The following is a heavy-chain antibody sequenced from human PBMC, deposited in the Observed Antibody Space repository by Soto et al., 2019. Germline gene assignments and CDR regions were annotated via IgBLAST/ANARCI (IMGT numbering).Heavy chain of an antibody. V-gene: IGHV1-3*01. Sequence: GASVKVSCEASGYTFTSYAMHWVRQAPGQRLEWMGWINAGNGNTKYSQKFQGRVTITRDTSASTAYMELSSLRSVDTAVYYCVRGVAPYYFDYWGQGTLVTVSS. D-gene: IGHD2-15*01. J-gene: IGHJ4*02. CDR1: GYTFTSYA. CDR3: VRGVAPYYFDY. CDR2: INAGNGNT.